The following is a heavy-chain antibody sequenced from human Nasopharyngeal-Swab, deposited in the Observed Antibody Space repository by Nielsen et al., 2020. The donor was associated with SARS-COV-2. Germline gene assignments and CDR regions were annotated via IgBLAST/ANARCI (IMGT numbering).Heavy chain of an antibody. CDR1: GFTFSSFG. Sequence: GGSLRLSCAASGFTFSSFGMHWVRQAPGKGLEWVAFIAHDASNEYYGDSVKGRFTISRDNSKNTLYLQMNSLRAEDTAVYYCARDFWNDAFDIWGQGTMVTVSS. D-gene: IGHD3-3*01. J-gene: IGHJ3*02. CDR3: ARDFWNDAFDI. CDR2: IAHDASNE. V-gene: IGHV3-30*03.